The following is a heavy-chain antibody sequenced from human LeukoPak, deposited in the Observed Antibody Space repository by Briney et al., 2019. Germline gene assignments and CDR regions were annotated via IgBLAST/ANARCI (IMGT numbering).Heavy chain of an antibody. CDR1: GFTFSSYA. D-gene: IGHD6-13*01. V-gene: IGHV3-23*01. J-gene: IGHJ4*02. Sequence: PGGSLRLXCAASGFTFSSYAMSWVRQAPGKVLEWVSAISGSGGSTYYADSVKGRFTISRDNSKNTLYLQMNSLRAEDTAVYYCAKAPAGSSWYVFDYWGQGTLVTVSS. CDR3: AKAPAGSSWYVFDY. CDR2: ISGSGGST.